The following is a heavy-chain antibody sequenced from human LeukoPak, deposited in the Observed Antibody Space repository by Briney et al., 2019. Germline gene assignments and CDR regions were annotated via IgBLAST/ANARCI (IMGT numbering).Heavy chain of an antibody. V-gene: IGHV3-21*01. CDR3: ARAGYSYGGDAFDI. D-gene: IGHD5-18*01. Sequence: PGGSLRLSCAASGFIFSRFSMNWVRQAPGRGLEWVSSISNTGDHIYYADSLQGRFTISRDNSKNTLYLQMNSLRAEDTAVYYCARAGYSYGGDAFDIWGQGTMVTVSS. CDR2: ISNTGDHI. CDR1: GFIFSRFS. J-gene: IGHJ3*02.